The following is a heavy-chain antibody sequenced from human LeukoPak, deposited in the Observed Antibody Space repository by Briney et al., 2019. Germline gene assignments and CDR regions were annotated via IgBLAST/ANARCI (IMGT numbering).Heavy chain of an antibody. CDR2: IYYSGST. Sequence: SETLPLTCTVSGGSVTSSSYYWGWIRQPPGKGLEWIGSIYYSGSTYYNPSLKSRVTISVDTSQNQFSLKLSSVTAADTAIYYCAGAYCGVDCYAFDIWGQGTMVTVSS. J-gene: IGHJ3*02. D-gene: IGHD2-21*02. CDR3: AGAYCGVDCYAFDI. V-gene: IGHV4-39*01. CDR1: GGSVTSSSYY.